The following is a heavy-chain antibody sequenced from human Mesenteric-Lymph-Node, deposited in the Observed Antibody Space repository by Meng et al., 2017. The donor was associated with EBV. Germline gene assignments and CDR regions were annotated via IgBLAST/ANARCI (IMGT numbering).Heavy chain of an antibody. J-gene: IGHJ4*02. CDR3: AHRPGVGAIDFDY. D-gene: IGHD1-26*01. CDR1: GFALTTSGVG. Sequence: APGSAHVSPSRPVPPTSPVPGFALTTSGVGGSSIRQPSGKVVEWIALIYSDDDNRYSPSLKYRLTITKDTSNNQLVLTMTNIDPMDTATYFCAHRPGVGAIDFDYWGQGTLVTVSS. CDR2: IYSDDDN. V-gene: IGHV2-5*02.